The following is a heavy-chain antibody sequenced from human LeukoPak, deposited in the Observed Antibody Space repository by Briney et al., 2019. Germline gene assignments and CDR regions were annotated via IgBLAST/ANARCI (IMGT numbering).Heavy chain of an antibody. CDR1: GFTFSSYS. V-gene: IGHV3-48*01. Sequence: GGSLRLSCAASGFTFSSYSMNWVRQAPGKGLEWVSYISSSSSTIYYADSVKGRFTISRDNSKNTLYLQMNSLRAEDTAVYYCAKDQQVGATTAFDYWGQGTLVTVSS. CDR2: ISSSSSTI. CDR3: AKDQQVGATTAFDY. D-gene: IGHD1-26*01. J-gene: IGHJ4*02.